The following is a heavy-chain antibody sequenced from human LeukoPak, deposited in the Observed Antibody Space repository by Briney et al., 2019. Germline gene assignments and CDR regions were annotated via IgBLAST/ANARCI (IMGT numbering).Heavy chain of an antibody. V-gene: IGHV4-59*01. D-gene: IGHD3-10*01. Sequence: SETLSLTCTVSGGSIRSYYWSWIRQPPGKGLEWIGYIYYSGSTNYNPSLKSRVTISVDTSKNQFSLKLSSVTAADTAVYYCARPRGSGSYYPFDYWGQGTLVTVSS. CDR2: IYYSGST. J-gene: IGHJ4*02. CDR1: GGSIRSYY. CDR3: ARPRGSGSYYPFDY.